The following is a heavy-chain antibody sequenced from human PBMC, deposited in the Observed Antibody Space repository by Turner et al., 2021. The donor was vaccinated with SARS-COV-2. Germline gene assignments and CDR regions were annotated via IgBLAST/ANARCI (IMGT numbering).Heavy chain of an antibody. CDR2: IEQNGSEK. J-gene: IGHJ4*02. CDR1: GFPFTSYW. CDR3: ARDMGATTGRFDY. V-gene: IGHV3-7*01. Sequence: GQLVAFGGGVAQPGGYTRLYCAASGFPFTSYWMSWVRQARGKGLEGMANIEQNGSEKYYVNSVKTIFTISRNNAKNSLYLQMNSLKAEDTAVYCCARDMGATTGRFDYWGQGTLVTVSS. D-gene: IGHD1-26*01.